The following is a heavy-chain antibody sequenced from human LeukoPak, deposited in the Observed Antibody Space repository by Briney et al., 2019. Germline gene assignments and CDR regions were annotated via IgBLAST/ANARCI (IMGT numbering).Heavy chain of an antibody. J-gene: IGHJ4*02. Sequence: GRSLRLSCAASGFTLSNYAIHWVRQAPGKGLEWVAVIWYDGSNKYYADSVKGRFTISRDNAKDTLYLQMNSLRAEDTAVYYCARGENTYIDYWGQGTLVTVSS. CDR2: IWYDGSNK. V-gene: IGHV3-33*08. D-gene: IGHD3-16*01. CDR3: ARGENTYIDY. CDR1: GFTLSNYA.